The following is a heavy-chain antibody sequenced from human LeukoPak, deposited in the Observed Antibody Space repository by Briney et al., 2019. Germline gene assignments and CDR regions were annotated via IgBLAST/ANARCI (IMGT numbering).Heavy chain of an antibody. J-gene: IGHJ4*02. CDR3: ARLVRSRSCSGGTCYSDY. CDR2: ISITSKTI. Sequence: HPGGSLRLSCAGSGFTFSSNDMSWVRQPPGKGLEWVSYISITSKTIKYADSVKGRFTISRDNAKNSLYLQMNSLRDEDTAVYYCARLVRSRSCSGGTCYSDYWGQGTLVTVSS. V-gene: IGHV3-48*02. D-gene: IGHD2-15*01. CDR1: GFTFSSND.